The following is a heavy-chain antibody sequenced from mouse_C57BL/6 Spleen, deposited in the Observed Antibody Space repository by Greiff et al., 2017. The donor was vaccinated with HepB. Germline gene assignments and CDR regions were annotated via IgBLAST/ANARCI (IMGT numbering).Heavy chain of an antibody. CDR3: ARISAYYSNYYAMDY. Sequence: QVQLQQPGAELVKPGASVKLSCKASGYTFTSYWMQWVKQRPGQGLEWIGEIDPSDSYTNYNQKFKGKATLTVDTSSSTAYMQLSSLTSEDSAVYYCARISAYYSNYYAMDYWGQGTSVTVSS. CDR2: IDPSDSYT. V-gene: IGHV1-50*01. J-gene: IGHJ4*01. D-gene: IGHD2-5*01. CDR1: GYTFTSYW.